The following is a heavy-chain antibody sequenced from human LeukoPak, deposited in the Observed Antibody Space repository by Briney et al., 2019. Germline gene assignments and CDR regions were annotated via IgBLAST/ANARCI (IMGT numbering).Heavy chain of an antibody. J-gene: IGHJ6*03. CDR2: IIPIFGTA. V-gene: IGHV1-69*05. Sequence: ASVKVSCKASGGTFSSYAISWVRQAPGQGREWMGRIIPIFGTANYAQKFQGRVTITTDESTSTAYMELSSLRSEDTAVYYCARAPRGRSWSGYYTYYYYYMDVWGKGTTVTVSS. CDR1: GGTFSSYA. CDR3: ARAPRGRSWSGYYTYYYYYMDV. D-gene: IGHD3-3*01.